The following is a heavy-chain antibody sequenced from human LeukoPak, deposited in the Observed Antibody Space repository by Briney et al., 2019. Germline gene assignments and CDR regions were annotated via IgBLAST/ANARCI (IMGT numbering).Heavy chain of an antibody. CDR2: MNPNSGNT. Sequence: ASVKVSCKASGYTFTSYDINWVRQGTGQGLEWMGWMNPNSGNTGYAQKFQVRVTMTTNTSISTAYMELSSLRSEDTAVYYCARSGSAMVRGVLFYMDVWGKGTTVTVSS. CDR1: GYTFTSYD. V-gene: IGHV1-8*01. D-gene: IGHD3-10*01. CDR3: ARSGSAMVRGVLFYMDV. J-gene: IGHJ6*03.